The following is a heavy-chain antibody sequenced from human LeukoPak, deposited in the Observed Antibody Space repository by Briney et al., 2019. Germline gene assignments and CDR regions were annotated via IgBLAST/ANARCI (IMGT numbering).Heavy chain of an antibody. Sequence: PGGSLSLSCAAAGFTFSSYWMAWVRQTPGKGLEWVANIKHDASEKYYVDSVKGRFTISRDNDQNSFYLQKNSLRAEDTAVYYCARDRGSTSYDLYDYWGQGTLVTVSS. CDR1: GFTFSSYW. J-gene: IGHJ4*02. D-gene: IGHD5-12*01. CDR3: ARDRGSTSYDLYDY. CDR2: IKHDASEK. V-gene: IGHV3-7*01.